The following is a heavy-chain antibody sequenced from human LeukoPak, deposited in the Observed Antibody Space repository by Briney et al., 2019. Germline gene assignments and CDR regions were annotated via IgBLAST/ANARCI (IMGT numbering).Heavy chain of an antibody. Sequence: SETLSLTCTVSGGSISSYYWSWIRQPAGKGPEWIGRIYTSGSTNYNPSLKSRVTMSVDTSKNQFSLKLSSVTAADTAVYYCARDGYDFWSGYSYSPNAFDIWGQGTMVTVSS. CDR3: ARDGYDFWSGYSYSPNAFDI. CDR1: GGSISSYY. D-gene: IGHD3-3*01. J-gene: IGHJ3*02. V-gene: IGHV4-4*07. CDR2: IYTSGST.